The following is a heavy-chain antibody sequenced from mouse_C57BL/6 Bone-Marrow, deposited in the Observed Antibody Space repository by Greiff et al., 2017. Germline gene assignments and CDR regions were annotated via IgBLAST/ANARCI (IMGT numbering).Heavy chain of an antibody. Sequence: QVQLQQPGAELVKPGASVKMSCKASGYTFTSYWITWVKQRPGQGLEWIGDIYPGSGSTNYNEKFKGKATLTVDTSSSTAYMQRSSLTSEDSAVYYCGRKYYDGYYDWYFDVWGTGTTVTVSS. CDR1: GYTFTSYW. CDR2: IYPGSGST. D-gene: IGHD2-3*01. J-gene: IGHJ1*03. CDR3: GRKYYDGYYDWYFDV. V-gene: IGHV1-55*01.